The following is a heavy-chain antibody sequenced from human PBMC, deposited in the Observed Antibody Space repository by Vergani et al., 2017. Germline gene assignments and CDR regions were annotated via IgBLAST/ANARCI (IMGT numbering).Heavy chain of an antibody. CDR3: ARDGHYSVLSGYYIGGGFDI. V-gene: IGHV3-33*01. J-gene: IGHJ3*02. CDR2: IWYDGSKE. CDR1: GFTLSSHA. D-gene: IGHD3-3*01. Sequence: QVQLEESGGGVVQPGRSLRLSCAGSGFTLSSHAMHWVRQAPGKGLEWVAFIWYDGSKEYYADSVKGRFTISRDNSKNSLFLQMNSLRPEDTARYYCARDGHYSVLSGYYIGGGFDIWGQGTMVTVSS.